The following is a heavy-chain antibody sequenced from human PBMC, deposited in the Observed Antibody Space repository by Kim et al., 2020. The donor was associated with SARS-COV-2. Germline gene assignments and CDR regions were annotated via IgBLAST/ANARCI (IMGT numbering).Heavy chain of an antibody. V-gene: IGHV1-18*01. CDR3: LSGSYHTF. CDR1: DNTFAIYD. Sequence: ASVKVSCKASDNTFAIYDVSWVRQAPGQGLEWMGRINAQGGNTYYAQNVQGRVTITKDTSTSTAFMELSSLRSDDTAVYFCLSGSYHTFWGQGILVTVS. CDR2: INAQGGNT. D-gene: IGHD1-1*01. J-gene: IGHJ4*02.